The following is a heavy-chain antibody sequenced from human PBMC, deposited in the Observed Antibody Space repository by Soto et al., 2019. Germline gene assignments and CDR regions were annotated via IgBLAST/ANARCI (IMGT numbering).Heavy chain of an antibody. Sequence: QLQLQESGPGLVKPSETLSLTCTVSGGSISSGTFYWGWLRQPPGKGLEWIGTISFDGNTYYTTSLKSRVTISIDTSKNEFALKMNAVTAADTAVYYCGLGATFFDPWGQGTLVTVSS. CDR3: GLGATFFDP. V-gene: IGHV4-39*01. CDR1: GGSISSGTFY. CDR2: ISFDGNT. J-gene: IGHJ5*02. D-gene: IGHD1-26*01.